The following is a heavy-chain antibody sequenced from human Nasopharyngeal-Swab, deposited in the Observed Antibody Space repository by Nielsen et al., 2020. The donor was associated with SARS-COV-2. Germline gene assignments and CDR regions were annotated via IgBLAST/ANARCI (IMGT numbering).Heavy chain of an antibody. CDR3: ARADTFGGAIVI. J-gene: IGHJ4*02. V-gene: IGHV4-31*03. CDR1: GGSISSGGYY. D-gene: IGHD3-16*02. Sequence: SETLSLTCTVSGGSISSGGYYWSWIRQHPGKGLEWIGYIYYSGSTYYNPSLKSRVTISVDTSKNQFSLKLSSVTAADTAVYYCARADTFGGAIVIWGQGTLVTVSS. CDR2: IYYSGST.